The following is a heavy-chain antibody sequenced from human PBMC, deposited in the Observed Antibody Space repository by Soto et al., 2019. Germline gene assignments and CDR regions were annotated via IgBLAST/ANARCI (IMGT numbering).Heavy chain of an antibody. CDR2: IYYSGST. Sequence: SETLSLTCTVSGGSISSYYWSWIRQPPGNGLEWIGYIYYSGSTNYNPSLKSRVTISVDTSKNQFSLKLSSVTAADTAVYYCATVLPYCSGGSCQEYFQHWGQGTLVTVSS. CDR3: ATVLPYCSGGSCQEYFQH. V-gene: IGHV4-59*01. J-gene: IGHJ1*01. D-gene: IGHD2-15*01. CDR1: GGSISSYY.